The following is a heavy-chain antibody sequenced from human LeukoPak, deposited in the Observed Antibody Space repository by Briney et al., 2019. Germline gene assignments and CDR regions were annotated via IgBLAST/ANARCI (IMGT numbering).Heavy chain of an antibody. Sequence: GGSLRLACAASGFTFSSYAMSWVRQAPGKGLEWVSAISGSGGSTYYADSVKGRFTISRDNSKNTLYLQMNSLRAEDTAVYYCAKGPWATGHYYYGMDVWGQGTTVTVSS. CDR1: GFTFSSYA. D-gene: IGHD5-12*01. V-gene: IGHV3-23*01. J-gene: IGHJ6*02. CDR2: ISGSGGST. CDR3: AKGPWATGHYYYGMDV.